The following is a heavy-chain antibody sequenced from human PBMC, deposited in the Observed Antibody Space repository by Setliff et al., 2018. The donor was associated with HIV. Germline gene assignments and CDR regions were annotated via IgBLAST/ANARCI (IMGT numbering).Heavy chain of an antibody. CDR2: IYHSGST. CDR1: GGSITSYQ. V-gene: IGHV4-59*01. Sequence: PSETLSLTCSVSGGSITSYQWSWIRQPPGKGLEWIGYIYHSGSTNHNKYNPSLKSRVTMPGDTSKNQFSLKLTSVTAADTAVYYRARDLDYDTRASDAFDIWGQGTMVTVSS. J-gene: IGHJ3*02. CDR3: ARDLDYDTRASDAFDI. D-gene: IGHD3-22*01.